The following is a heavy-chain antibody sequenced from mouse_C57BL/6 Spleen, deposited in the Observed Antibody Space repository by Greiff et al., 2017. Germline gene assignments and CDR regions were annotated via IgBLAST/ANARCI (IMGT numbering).Heavy chain of an antibody. D-gene: IGHD3-2*02. V-gene: IGHV1-52*01. CDR3: ARSDSSGYWYY. J-gene: IGHJ4*01. CDR2: IDPSDSET. CDR1: GYTFTSYW. Sequence: QVQLQQSGAELVRPGSSVKLSCKASGYTFTSYWMHWVKQRPIQGLEWIGNIDPSDSETHYNQKFKDKATLTVDKSSSTAYMQLRSLTSADSAVYYCARSDSSGYWYYWGQGTSVTVSS.